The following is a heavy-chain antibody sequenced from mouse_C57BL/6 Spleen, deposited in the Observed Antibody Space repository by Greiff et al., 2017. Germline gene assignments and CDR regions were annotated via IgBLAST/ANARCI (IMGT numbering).Heavy chain of an antibody. CDR2: IYPRDGST. CDR3: ARDDYDGYWYFDV. V-gene: IGHV1-85*01. CDR1: GYTFTSYD. Sequence: VQLVESGPELVKPGASVKLSCKASGYTFTSYDINWVKQRPGQGLEWIGWIYPRDGSTKYNEKFKGQATLTVDTSSSTAYMELHSLTSADSAVYFCARDDYDGYWYFDVWGTGTTVTVSA. J-gene: IGHJ1*03. D-gene: IGHD2-4*01.